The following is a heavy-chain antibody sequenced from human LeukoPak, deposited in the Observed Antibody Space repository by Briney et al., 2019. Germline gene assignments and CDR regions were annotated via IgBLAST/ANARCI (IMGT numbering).Heavy chain of an antibody. Sequence: PGRSLRLSCAASGFTFSSYGMHWVRQAPGKGLEWGALIWYDGSNKYYADSVKGRFTISRDNSKNTLYLQMNSLRAEDTAVYYYAREQTPHYGDYSSFAYWGQGTLVTVSS. V-gene: IGHV3-33*01. D-gene: IGHD4-17*01. CDR1: GFTFSSYG. CDR2: IWYDGSNK. J-gene: IGHJ4*02. CDR3: AREQTPHYGDYSSFAY.